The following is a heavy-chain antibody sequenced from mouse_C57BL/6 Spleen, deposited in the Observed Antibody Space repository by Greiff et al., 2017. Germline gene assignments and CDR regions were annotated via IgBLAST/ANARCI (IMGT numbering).Heavy chain of an antibody. Sequence: QVQLQQSGAELVRPGTSVKVSCKASGYAFTNYLIEWVKQRPGQGLEWIGVINPGSGGPNYNEKFKGKATLTADKSSSTAYMQLSSLTSEDSAVYFCAKKSRGGWFAYWGQGTLVTVSA. V-gene: IGHV1-54*01. D-gene: IGHD1-1*01. CDR2: INPGSGGP. CDR1: GYAFTNYL. CDR3: AKKSRGGWFAY. J-gene: IGHJ3*01.